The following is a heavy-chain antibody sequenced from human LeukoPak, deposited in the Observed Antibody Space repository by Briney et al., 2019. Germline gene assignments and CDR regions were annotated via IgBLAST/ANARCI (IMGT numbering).Heavy chain of an antibody. Sequence: SDTLSLTCTVSGGSISSYYWSWIRQPPGKGLEWIGYIYYSGSTNYNPSLKSRVTISVDTSKNQFSLKLSSVTAADTAVYYCARVPVTTWFHGWYFDYWGQGTLVTVSS. CDR3: ARVPVTTWFHGWYFDY. D-gene: IGHD4-17*01. CDR2: IYYSGST. CDR1: GGSISSYY. V-gene: IGHV4-59*01. J-gene: IGHJ4*02.